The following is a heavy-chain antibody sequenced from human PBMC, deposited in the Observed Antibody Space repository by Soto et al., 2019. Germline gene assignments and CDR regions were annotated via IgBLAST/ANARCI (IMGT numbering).Heavy chain of an antibody. Sequence: GGALRLSWAGSGVTLSGSAIHWGRQASGKRLEWIGRIRSKTNSYATAYAASAKGRFTISRDDSKNTAYLQMNSLKTEDTAVYYCTSSGYYDYYGMDVWGQGTTVTVSS. CDR1: GVTLSGSA. CDR3: TSSGYYDYYGMDV. CDR2: IRSKTNSYAT. V-gene: IGHV3-73*01. J-gene: IGHJ6*02. D-gene: IGHD3-3*01.